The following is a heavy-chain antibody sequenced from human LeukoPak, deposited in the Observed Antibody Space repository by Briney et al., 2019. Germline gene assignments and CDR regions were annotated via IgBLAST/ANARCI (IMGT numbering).Heavy chain of an antibody. V-gene: IGHV1-2*06. Sequence: ASVKVSCKASGYTFTGYYMHWVRQAPGQGLEWMGRINPNNGGTYYAQKFQDRVTMTRDTSISTAYMELSRLTSDDTAVYYCARGPRSSSGYYEFDYWGQGTLVTVSS. CDR1: GYTFTGYY. CDR3: ARGPRSSSGYYEFDY. CDR2: INPNNGGT. J-gene: IGHJ4*02. D-gene: IGHD3-22*01.